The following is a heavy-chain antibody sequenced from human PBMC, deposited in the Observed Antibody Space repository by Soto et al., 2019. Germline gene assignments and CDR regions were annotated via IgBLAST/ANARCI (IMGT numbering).Heavy chain of an antibody. CDR1: GFTFSSYG. D-gene: IGHD5-12*01. CDR2: IWYDGSNK. V-gene: IGHV3-33*01. Sequence: GGSLRLSCAASGFTFSSYGMHWVRQAPGKGLEWVAVIWYDGSNKYYADSVKGRFTISRDNSKNTLYLQMNSLRAEDTAVYYSARDSSRYSGYDGYYYGMDVWGQGTTVTVSS. CDR3: ARDSSRYSGYDGYYYGMDV. J-gene: IGHJ6*02.